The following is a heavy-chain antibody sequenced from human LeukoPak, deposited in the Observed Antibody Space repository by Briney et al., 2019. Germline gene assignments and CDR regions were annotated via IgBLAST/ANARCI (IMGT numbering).Heavy chain of an antibody. J-gene: IGHJ5*02. CDR3: AGRRYYGSGSYRGWFDP. CDR2: IYTSGST. CDR1: GGSISSHY. D-gene: IGHD3-10*01. V-gene: IGHV4-4*07. Sequence: SETLSLTCSVSGGSISSHYWSWIRQPAGKGLEWIGRIYTSGSTNYNSSLKSRVTMSIDTSKNQLSLKLGSVTAADTAVYYCAGRRYYGSGSYRGWFDPWGQGTLVTVSS.